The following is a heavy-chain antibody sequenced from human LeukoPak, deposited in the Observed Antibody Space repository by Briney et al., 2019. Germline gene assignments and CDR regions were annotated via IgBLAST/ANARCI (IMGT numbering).Heavy chain of an antibody. V-gene: IGHV4-4*07. CDR3: ASDSFYDSGGYFYY. Sequence: SETLSLTCTVSGGSINVYYWSWIRQPAGKGLQWVGRISTSGNTDYNPSLKSRVTMSVDTSKNQFSLKLTSVTAADTAVYYCASDSFYDSGGYFYYWGQGTPVTVSS. D-gene: IGHD3-22*01. J-gene: IGHJ4*02. CDR2: ISTSGNT. CDR1: GGSINVYY.